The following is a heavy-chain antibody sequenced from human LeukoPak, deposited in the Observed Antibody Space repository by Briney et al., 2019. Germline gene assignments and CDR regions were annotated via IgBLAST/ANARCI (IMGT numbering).Heavy chain of an antibody. Sequence: SETLSLTCTVSGGSISSSSYYWGWIRQPPGKGLEWIGSIYYSGSTYYNPSLKSRVTISVDTSKNKFSLKLSSVTAADTAVYYCARSPYYGSGGDAFDIWGQGTMVTVSS. J-gene: IGHJ3*02. V-gene: IGHV4-39*07. CDR3: ARSPYYGSGGDAFDI. CDR1: GGSISSSSYY. CDR2: IYYSGST. D-gene: IGHD3-10*01.